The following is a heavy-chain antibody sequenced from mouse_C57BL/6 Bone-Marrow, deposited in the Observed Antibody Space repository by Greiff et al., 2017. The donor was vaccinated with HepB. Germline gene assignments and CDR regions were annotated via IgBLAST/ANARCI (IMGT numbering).Heavy chain of an antibody. CDR3: AKNDFITTVGPYFDV. Sequence: VKLVESGPGLVQPSQSLSITCTVSGFSLTSYGVHWVRQSPGKGLEWLGVIWRGGSTDYNAAFMSRLSITKDNSKSQVFFKMNSLQADDTAIYYCAKNDFITTVGPYFDVWGTGTTVTVSS. J-gene: IGHJ1*03. CDR2: IWRGGST. D-gene: IGHD1-1*01. V-gene: IGHV2-5*01. CDR1: GFSLTSYG.